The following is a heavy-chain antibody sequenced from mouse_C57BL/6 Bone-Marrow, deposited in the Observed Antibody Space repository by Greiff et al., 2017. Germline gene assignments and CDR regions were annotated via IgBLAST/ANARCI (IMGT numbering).Heavy chain of an antibody. Sequence: QVQLKQPGAELVKPGASVKMSCKASGYTFTSYWITWVKQRPGQGLEWIGDIYPGSGSTNYNEKFKSKATLTVATSSSTAYMQLSSLTSEDSAVYYCASDGYFDVGGTGTTVTVSS. V-gene: IGHV1-55*01. J-gene: IGHJ1*03. CDR3: ASDGYFDV. CDR2: IYPGSGST. CDR1: GYTFTSYW.